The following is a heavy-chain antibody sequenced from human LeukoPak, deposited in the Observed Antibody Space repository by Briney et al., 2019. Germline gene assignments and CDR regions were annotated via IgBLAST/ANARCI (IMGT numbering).Heavy chain of an antibody. V-gene: IGHV4-59*01. CDR1: GGSITSYY. D-gene: IGHD3-22*01. Sequence: SETLSLTCTVSGGSITSYYWSWIRQSTGKGLEWIGYIYYSGSTTYKPSLKGRLTISVDTSKKQLSLKLTSVTAADTAVYYCARHYDSSGYYLYYFDYWGQGTLVTVSS. J-gene: IGHJ4*02. CDR3: ARHYDSSGYYLYYFDY. CDR2: IYYSGST.